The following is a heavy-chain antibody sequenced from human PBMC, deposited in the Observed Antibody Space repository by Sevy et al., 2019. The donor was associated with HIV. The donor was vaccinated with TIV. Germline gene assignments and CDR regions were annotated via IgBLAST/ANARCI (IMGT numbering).Heavy chain of an antibody. CDR1: GGTFSNYA. CDR3: ARTPLLIKSGATDLYFDN. Sequence: ASVKVSCKASGGTFSNYALSWVRQAPGQGLEWMGGIIPIFRTTNFAQTFQGRVTITADESTSTAYMELSSLRSADTAVYFCARTPLLIKSGATDLYFDNWGQGTLVTVSS. J-gene: IGHJ4*02. D-gene: IGHD2-2*01. V-gene: IGHV1-69*13. CDR2: IIPIFRTT.